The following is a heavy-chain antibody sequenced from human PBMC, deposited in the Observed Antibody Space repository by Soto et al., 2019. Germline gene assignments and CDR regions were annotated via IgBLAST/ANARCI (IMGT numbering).Heavy chain of an antibody. V-gene: IGHV3-23*01. CDR3: AKGSYPKSYPHPFDY. Sequence: GGSLRLSCAAYGFTFSSYAMSWVRQAPGKGLEWVSAISGSGGSTYYADSVKGRFTISRDNSKNTLYLQMNSLRAEDTAVYYCAKGSYPKSYPHPFDYWGQGTLVTVSS. D-gene: IGHD1-26*01. CDR2: ISGSGGST. J-gene: IGHJ4*02. CDR1: GFTFSSYA.